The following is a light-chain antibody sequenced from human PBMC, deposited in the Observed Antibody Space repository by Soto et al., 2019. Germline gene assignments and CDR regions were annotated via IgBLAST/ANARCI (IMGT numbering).Light chain of an antibody. CDR2: EVT. Sequence: QSALTQPPSASGSPGQSVTISCTGTSSDVGGYNYVSWYQQHPGKAPKRMIYEVTKRPSGVPDRFSGSKSDNTASLTVSGLQAEDEADYYCSSYAGSSKYVFGTGTKVTVL. V-gene: IGLV2-8*01. CDR1: SSDVGGYNY. CDR3: SSYAGSSKYV. J-gene: IGLJ1*01.